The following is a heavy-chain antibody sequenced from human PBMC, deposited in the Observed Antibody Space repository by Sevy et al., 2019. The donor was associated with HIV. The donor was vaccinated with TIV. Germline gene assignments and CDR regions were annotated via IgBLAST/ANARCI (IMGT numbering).Heavy chain of an antibody. CDR3: ARGSGYSSGWNRNGVAKSTFDY. J-gene: IGHJ4*02. CDR1: GGSISSYY. V-gene: IGHV4-59*01. Sequence: SETLSLTCTVSGGSISSYYWSWIRQPPGKGLEWIGYIYYSGSTNYNPSLKSRVTISVDTSKNQFSLKLSSVTAADTAVYYCARGSGYSSGWNRNGVAKSTFDYWGQGTLVTVSS. CDR2: IYYSGST. D-gene: IGHD6-19*01.